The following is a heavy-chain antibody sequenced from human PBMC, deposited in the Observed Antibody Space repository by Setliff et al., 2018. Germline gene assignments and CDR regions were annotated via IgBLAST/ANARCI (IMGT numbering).Heavy chain of an antibody. J-gene: IGHJ5*02. CDR1: GGSITDENSW. D-gene: IGHD6-19*01. CDR2: IYIRGGT. V-gene: IGHV4-61*02. CDR3: AVDHVTNIAESGHGYTRIDP. Sequence: SETLSLTCTVSGGSITDENSWWAWIRQPAGKRPEWLGLIYIRGGTDYNPSLKSRVTISLDTSRNQFSLNLTSVTAADTAVYYCAVDHVTNIAESGHGYTRIDPWGQGIPVTVSS.